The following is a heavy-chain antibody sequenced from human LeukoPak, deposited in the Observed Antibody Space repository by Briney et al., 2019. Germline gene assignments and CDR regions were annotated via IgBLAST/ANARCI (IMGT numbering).Heavy chain of an antibody. V-gene: IGHV4-61*08. J-gene: IGHJ5*02. Sequence: SETLSLTCTVSGGSLSSGDYYWSWIRQPPGKGLEWIGYTYYSGSTNYNPSLKSRVTISVDTSKNQFFLKLSSVTAADTAVYYCAAIIAAAGTGWFDPWGQGTLVTVSS. D-gene: IGHD6-13*01. CDR2: TYYSGST. CDR1: GGSLSSGDYY. CDR3: AAIIAAAGTGWFDP.